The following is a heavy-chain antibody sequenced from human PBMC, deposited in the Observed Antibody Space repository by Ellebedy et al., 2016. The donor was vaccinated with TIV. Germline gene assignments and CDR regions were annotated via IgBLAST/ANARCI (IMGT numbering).Heavy chain of an antibody. CDR3: ARDQRGPGYCSGGNCYFLDY. Sequence: GGSLRLSXAVSGISFDNSAMHWVRQAPGKGLEWVAIISYDGGNDYYAESVKGRFTISRDNSKNTLYLQMNSLRTDDTAVYHCARDQRGPGYCSGGNCYFLDYWGHGTLVTVSS. V-gene: IGHV3-30-3*01. D-gene: IGHD2-15*01. CDR1: GISFDNSA. J-gene: IGHJ4*01. CDR2: ISYDGGND.